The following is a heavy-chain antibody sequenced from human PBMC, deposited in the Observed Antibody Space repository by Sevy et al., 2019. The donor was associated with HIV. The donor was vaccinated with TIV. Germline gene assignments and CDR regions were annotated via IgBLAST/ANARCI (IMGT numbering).Heavy chain of an antibody. D-gene: IGHD3-22*01. V-gene: IGHV3-23*01. Sequence: GGSLRLSCAASGFTFSSYAMSWVRQAPGKGLEWVSAISGSGGSTYYADSVKGRFTISRDNSKKTLYLLMSSLSAEDTAVSYCAKVSGGFDYYDSSGYSDYWGQGTMVTVSS. CDR2: ISGSGGST. J-gene: IGHJ4*02. CDR3: AKVSGGFDYYDSSGYSDY. CDR1: GFTFSSYA.